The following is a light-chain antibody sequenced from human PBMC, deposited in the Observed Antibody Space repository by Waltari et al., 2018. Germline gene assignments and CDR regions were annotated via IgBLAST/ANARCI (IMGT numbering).Light chain of an antibody. Sequence: DIQMTQSPSTLSASVGDRVTITCRASQSINARLAWYQQKPGKAPNLLIYKASNLESGVPSRFSGSGSGTEFTLTISSLQPGDFATYYCQQYYNYWTFGQGTKVEIK. V-gene: IGKV1-5*03. CDR2: KAS. CDR3: QQYYNYWT. CDR1: QSINAR. J-gene: IGKJ1*01.